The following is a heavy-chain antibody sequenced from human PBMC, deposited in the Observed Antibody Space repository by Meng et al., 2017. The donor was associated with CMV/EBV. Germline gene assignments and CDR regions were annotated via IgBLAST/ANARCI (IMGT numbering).Heavy chain of an antibody. V-gene: IGHV3-NL1*01. J-gene: IGHJ6*02. CDR2: ISSTGTFI. CDR3: ARDGARYCSSTSCYLNYYYGMDV. D-gene: IGHD2-2*01. CDR1: GFTFDRYT. Sequence: GESLKISCAASGFTFDRYTMAWVRQAPGKGLEWVSSISSTGTFIHYADSVKGRFTISRDNSKNTLYLQMNSLRAEDTAVYYCARDGARYCSSTSCYLNYYYGMDVWGQGTTVTVSS.